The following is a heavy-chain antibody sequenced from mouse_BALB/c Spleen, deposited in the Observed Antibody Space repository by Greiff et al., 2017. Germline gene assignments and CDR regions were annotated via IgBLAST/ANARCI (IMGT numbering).Heavy chain of an antibody. D-gene: IGHD4-1*01. CDR2: ISDGGSYT. CDR1: GFTFSDYY. CDR3: ARDGEGTGTSWFAY. Sequence: EVMLVESGGGLVKPGGSLKLSCAASGFTFSDYYMYWVRQTPEKRLEWVATISDGGSYTYYPDSVKGRFTISRDNAKNNLYLQMSSLKSEDTAMYYCARDGEGTGTSWFAYWGQGTLVTVSA. J-gene: IGHJ3*01. V-gene: IGHV5-4*02.